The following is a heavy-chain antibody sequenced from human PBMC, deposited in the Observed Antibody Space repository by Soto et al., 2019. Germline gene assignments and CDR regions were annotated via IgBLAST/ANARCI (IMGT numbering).Heavy chain of an antibody. CDR1: GYGFTNYW. CDR3: ASSVVVPSTMNYFDY. CDR2: VYPDDSDT. V-gene: IGHV5-51*01. D-gene: IGHD2-2*01. J-gene: IGHJ4*02. Sequence: LKISCKGSGYGFTNYWLAWVRQVPGKGLEWMGIVYPDDSDTKYGPSFKGQVTISVDKSITTAYLQWSSLKASDTAMYFCASSVVVPSTMNYFDYWGQGTLVTVSS.